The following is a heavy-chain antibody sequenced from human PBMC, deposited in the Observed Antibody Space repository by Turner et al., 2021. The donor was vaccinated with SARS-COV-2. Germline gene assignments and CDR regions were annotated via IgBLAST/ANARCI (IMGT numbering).Heavy chain of an antibody. D-gene: IGHD5-18*01. CDR1: GFTFSSYA. V-gene: IGHV3-64*01. Sequence: EVQLVDSGGGLVQPGGSLRLSCAASGFTFSSYAMHWVRQAPGKGLEYVSAISSNGGSTYYANSVKGRFTISRDNSKNTLYLQMGSLRAEDMAVYYCARDSLGYSYGYLDYWGQGTLVTVSS. CDR2: ISSNGGST. CDR3: ARDSLGYSYGYLDY. J-gene: IGHJ4*02.